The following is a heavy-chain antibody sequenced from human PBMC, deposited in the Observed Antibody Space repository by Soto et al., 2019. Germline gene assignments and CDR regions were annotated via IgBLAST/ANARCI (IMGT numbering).Heavy chain of an antibody. CDR1: GGSISSINW. CDR2: VYHTGSA. J-gene: IGHJ5*02. D-gene: IGHD3-10*01. Sequence: SETLSLTCTVSGGSISSINWYTWVRQPPGKGLEWIGEVYHTGSANYHPSLKSRVTLSIDTSKNQFSLKLTSVTAADTAVYYCATIHYNASGSFWFDPWGQGTLGHRLL. V-gene: IGHV4-4*02. CDR3: ATIHYNASGSFWFDP.